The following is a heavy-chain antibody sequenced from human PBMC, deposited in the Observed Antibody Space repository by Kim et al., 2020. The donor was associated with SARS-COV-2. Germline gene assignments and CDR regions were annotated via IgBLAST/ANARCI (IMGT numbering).Heavy chain of an antibody. V-gene: IGHV3-13*04. Sequence: GGSLRLSCAASGFTFSSYDMHWVRQATGKGLEWVSAIGTAGDTYYPGSVKGRFTISRENAKNSLYLQMNSLRAGDTAVYYCARDIIRYSSGWYYGMDVWGQGTTVTVSS. D-gene: IGHD6-19*01. CDR3: ARDIIRYSSGWYYGMDV. CDR2: IGTAGDT. CDR1: GFTFSSYD. J-gene: IGHJ6*02.